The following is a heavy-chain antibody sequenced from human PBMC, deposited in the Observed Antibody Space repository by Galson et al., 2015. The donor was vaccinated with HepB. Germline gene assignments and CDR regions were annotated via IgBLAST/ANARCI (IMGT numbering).Heavy chain of an antibody. J-gene: IGHJ5*02. CDR1: GFTFSSYG. CDR3: ARVGPEVGWFDP. Sequence: LRLSCAASGFTFSSYGMHWVRQAPGKGLEWVAVIWYDGSNKYYADSVKGRFTISRDNSKNTLYLQMNSLRAEDTAVYYCARVGPEVGWFDPWGQGTLVTVSS. V-gene: IGHV3-33*01. CDR2: IWYDGSNK.